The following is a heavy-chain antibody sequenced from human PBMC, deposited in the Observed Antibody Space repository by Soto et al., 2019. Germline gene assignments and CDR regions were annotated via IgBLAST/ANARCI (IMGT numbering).Heavy chain of an antibody. J-gene: IGHJ6*02. Sequence: QVQLVQSGAEVKKPGSSVKVSCKASGGTFSSYAISWVRQAPGQGLEWMGGIIPIFGTANYAQKFQGRVTITADESTSTAYMELSSLRSEDTAVYYCARATTGLVAATLFYYYGMYVWGQGTTVTVSS. V-gene: IGHV1-69*01. CDR1: GGTFSSYA. CDR3: ARATTGLVAATLFYYYGMYV. CDR2: IIPIFGTA. D-gene: IGHD2-15*01.